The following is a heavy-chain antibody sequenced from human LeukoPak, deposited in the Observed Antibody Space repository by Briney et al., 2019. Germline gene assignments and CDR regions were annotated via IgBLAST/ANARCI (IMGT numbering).Heavy chain of an antibody. D-gene: IGHD3-22*01. CDR3: AKVLYYYDSSGFLAFDI. J-gene: IGHJ3*02. CDR1: GFTFSSYG. Sequence: PGRSLRLSCAASGFTFSSYGMHWVRQAPGKGLEWVAFIRYDGSNKYYADSVKGRFTISRDNSKNTLYLQMNSLRAEDTAVYYCAKVLYYYDSSGFLAFDIWGQGTMVTVSS. V-gene: IGHV3-30*02. CDR2: IRYDGSNK.